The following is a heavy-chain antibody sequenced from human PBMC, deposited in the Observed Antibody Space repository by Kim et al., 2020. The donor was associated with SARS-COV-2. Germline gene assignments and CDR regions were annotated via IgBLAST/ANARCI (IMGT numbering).Heavy chain of an antibody. CDR2: INHSGST. Sequence: SETLSLTCAVYGGSFSGYYWSWIRQPPGKGLEWIGEINHSGSTNYNPSLKSRVTISVDTSKNQFSLKLSSVTAADTAVYYCARVRRRYCSSTSCYRNYYYGMDVWGQGTTVTVSS. J-gene: IGHJ6*02. D-gene: IGHD2-2*02. CDR3: ARVRRRYCSSTSCYRNYYYGMDV. V-gene: IGHV4-34*01. CDR1: GGSFSGYY.